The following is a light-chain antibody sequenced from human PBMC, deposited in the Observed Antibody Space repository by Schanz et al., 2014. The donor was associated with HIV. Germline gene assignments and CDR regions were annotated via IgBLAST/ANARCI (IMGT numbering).Light chain of an antibody. CDR1: QTVSSRF. CDR2: GAS. J-gene: IGKJ1*01. V-gene: IGKV3-20*01. Sequence: EIVLTQSPVTLSLSPGERATLSCRASQTVSSRFIVWYQQEPGQPPRLLIYGASSRATGISDRFSGSGSGTDFTLTVSSLQSEDFAVYYCQQYNNWPPWTFGQGTKVEIK. CDR3: QQYNNWPPWT.